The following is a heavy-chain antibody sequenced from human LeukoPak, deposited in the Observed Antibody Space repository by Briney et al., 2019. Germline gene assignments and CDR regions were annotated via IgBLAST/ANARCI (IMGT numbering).Heavy chain of an antibody. Sequence: ASVKVSCKASGYTFTSHGISWVRQAPGQGLEWMGWISAYNGNTNYAQKLQGRVTMTTDTSTSTAYMELRSLRSDDTAVYYCARDLLENGDTVTHGWFDPWGQGTLVTVSS. CDR2: ISAYNGNT. V-gene: IGHV1-18*01. J-gene: IGHJ5*02. CDR1: GYTFTSHG. D-gene: IGHD4-11*01. CDR3: ARDLLENGDTVTHGWFDP.